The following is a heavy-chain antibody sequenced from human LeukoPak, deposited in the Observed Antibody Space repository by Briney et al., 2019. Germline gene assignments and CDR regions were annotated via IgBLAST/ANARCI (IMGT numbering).Heavy chain of an antibody. Sequence: GGSLRLSCAASGFTFSSYDMHWVRQAKGKGLEWVSAIGTAGDTYYPGSVKGRFTISRENAKNSLYLQMNSLRAGDTAVYYCARDLGSWYNIRSGGMDVWGQGTTVTVSS. V-gene: IGHV3-13*01. CDR3: ARDLGSWYNIRSGGMDV. CDR2: IGTAGDT. J-gene: IGHJ6*02. CDR1: GFTFSSYD. D-gene: IGHD6-13*01.